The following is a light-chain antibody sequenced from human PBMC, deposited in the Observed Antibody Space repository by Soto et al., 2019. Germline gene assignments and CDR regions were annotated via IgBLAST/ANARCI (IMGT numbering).Light chain of an antibody. V-gene: IGLV3-21*04. CDR2: YDS. J-gene: IGLJ2*01. Sequence: SYELTQPPSVSVAPGKTARITCGGKNIGSKSVHWYQQKPGQAPVLVIYYDSDRPSGIPERFSGSNSGNTATLTISRVEAGDEADYYCQVWDSSSDHAFVVFGGGTKLTVL. CDR3: QVWDSSSDHAFVV. CDR1: NIGSKS.